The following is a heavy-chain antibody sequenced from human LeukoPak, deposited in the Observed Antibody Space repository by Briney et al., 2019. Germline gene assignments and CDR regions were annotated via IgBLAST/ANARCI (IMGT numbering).Heavy chain of an antibody. V-gene: IGHV3-11*04. CDR1: GFTFNDYA. J-gene: IGHJ4*02. D-gene: IGHD6-13*01. Sequence: AGGSLRLSCAASGFTFNDYAMYWVRQAPGKGLDWVSYISSSGSTIYYADSVKGRFTISRDNAKNSLYLQMNSLRAEDTAVYYCANSGAAAAGTGSFDYWGQGTLVTVSS. CDR3: ANSGAAAAGTGSFDY. CDR2: ISSSGSTI.